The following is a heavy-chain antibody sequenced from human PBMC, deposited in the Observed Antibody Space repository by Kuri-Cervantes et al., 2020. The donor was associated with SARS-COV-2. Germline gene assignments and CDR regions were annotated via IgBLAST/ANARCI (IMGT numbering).Heavy chain of an antibody. D-gene: IGHD2-15*01. CDR3: AREGMAAKDY. Sequence: SETLSLTCAVSGYSITSGYYWSWIRQPPGKGLEWIGEINHSGSTNYNPSLKSRVTVSVDTSKNQFSLKLSSVTAADTAVYYCAREGMAAKDYWGQGTLVTVSS. V-gene: IGHV4-34*01. CDR2: INHSGST. CDR1: GYSITSGYY. J-gene: IGHJ4*02.